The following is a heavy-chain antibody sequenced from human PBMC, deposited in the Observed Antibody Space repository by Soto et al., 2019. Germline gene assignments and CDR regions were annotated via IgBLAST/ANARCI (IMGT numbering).Heavy chain of an antibody. D-gene: IGHD3-16*02. CDR2: IYYSGST. J-gene: IGHJ4*02. V-gene: IGHV4-39*01. CDR1: GGSISSSSYY. Sequence: PSETLSLTCTVSGGSISSSSYYWGWIRQPPGKGLEWIGSIYYSGSTYYNPSLKSRVTISVDTSKNQFSLKLSSVTAADTAVYYCARGPIMITFGGVIGQYYFDYWGQGTLVTVS. CDR3: ARGPIMITFGGVIGQYYFDY.